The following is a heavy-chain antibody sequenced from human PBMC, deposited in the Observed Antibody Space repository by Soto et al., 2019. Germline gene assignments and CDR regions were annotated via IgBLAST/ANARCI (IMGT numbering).Heavy chain of an antibody. Sequence: QVQLVQSGAEVKKPGSSVKVSYKASGGTFSSYAISWVRQAPGQGLEWMGGIIPIFGTANYAQKFQGRVTITADESTSTAYMELSSLRSEDTAVYYCARDRGSPRCSSTSCYTASSWFDPWGQGTLVTVSS. D-gene: IGHD2-2*02. CDR3: ARDRGSPRCSSTSCYTASSWFDP. CDR2: IIPIFGTA. CDR1: GGTFSSYA. J-gene: IGHJ5*02. V-gene: IGHV1-69*01.